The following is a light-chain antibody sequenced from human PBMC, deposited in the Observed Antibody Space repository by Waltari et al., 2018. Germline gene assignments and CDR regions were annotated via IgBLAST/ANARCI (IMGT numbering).Light chain of an antibody. CDR3: QQRSNWPPV. J-gene: IGKJ2*01. Sequence: EIVFTQSPATLSLSPGDTATLSCRASQSVSSYLAWYQQKPGQAPRLLIYDASNRATGIPARFSGSGSGTDFTLTISSLEPEDFAVYYCQQRSNWPPVFGQGTKLEIK. CDR1: QSVSSY. CDR2: DAS. V-gene: IGKV3-11*01.